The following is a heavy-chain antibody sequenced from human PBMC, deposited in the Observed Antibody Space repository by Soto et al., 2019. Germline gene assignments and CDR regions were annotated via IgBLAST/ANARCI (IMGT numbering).Heavy chain of an antibody. CDR2: ISTYNGNT. Sequence: QVRLVQSGAEVRKPGASVKVSCQASGYTFTTYGFSWVRQAPGQGLEWMGWISTYNGNTNYAQKFQGRVTMTTDTSTRTVYVELRSLKSDDTAVYYCARGFDYGDYGSDNLDYWGQGNLVTVSS. V-gene: IGHV1-18*01. CDR3: ARGFDYGDYGSDNLDY. J-gene: IGHJ4*02. CDR1: GYTFTTYG. D-gene: IGHD4-17*01.